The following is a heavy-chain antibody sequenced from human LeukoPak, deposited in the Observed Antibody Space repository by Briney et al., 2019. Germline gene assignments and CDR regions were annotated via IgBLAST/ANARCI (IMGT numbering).Heavy chain of an antibody. CDR3: ARGVAGTPNDYYYYYMDV. Sequence: GASVKVSCKASGYTFTSYGISWVRQAPGQGLEWMGWISAFNCNTNYAQKLQGRVTMTTDTSTSTAYMELRSLRSDDTAVYYCARGVAGTPNDYYYYYMDVWGKGTTVTVSS. D-gene: IGHD6-19*01. J-gene: IGHJ6*03. CDR1: GYTFTSYG. CDR2: ISAFNCNT. V-gene: IGHV1-18*01.